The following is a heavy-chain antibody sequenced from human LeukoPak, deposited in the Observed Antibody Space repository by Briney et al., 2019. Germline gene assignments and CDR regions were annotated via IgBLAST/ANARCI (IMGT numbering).Heavy chain of an antibody. J-gene: IGHJ3*02. CDR2: IYHSGGT. D-gene: IGHD3-10*01. CDR1: GGSISSGGYS. Sequence: SETLSLTCAVSGGSISSGGYSWSWIRQPPGKGLEWIGYIYHSGGTYYNPSLKSRVTISVDRSKNQFSLKLSSVTAADTAVYYCARTSSGAFDIWGQGTMVTVSS. V-gene: IGHV4-30-2*01. CDR3: ARTSSGAFDI.